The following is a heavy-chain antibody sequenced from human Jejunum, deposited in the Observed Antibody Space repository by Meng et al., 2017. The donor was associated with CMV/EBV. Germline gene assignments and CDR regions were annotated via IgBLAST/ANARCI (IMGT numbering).Heavy chain of an antibody. J-gene: IGHJ4*02. CDR3: ARVHQQLVRGYFDS. V-gene: IGHV1-69*10. D-gene: IGHD3-10*01. CDR1: FSTYS. Sequence: FSTYSVSWVRQVPGKGLQWMGGIIPSLNIANYALKFRGRVTFTADSADKSASAVYMELTSLRYDDTAVYFCARVHQQLVRGYFDSWGQGTLVTVSS. CDR2: IIPSLNIA.